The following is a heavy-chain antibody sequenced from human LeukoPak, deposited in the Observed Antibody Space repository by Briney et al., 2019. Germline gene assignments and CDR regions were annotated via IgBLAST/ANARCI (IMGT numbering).Heavy chain of an antibody. CDR3: ARDQYSYGELFDY. CDR1: GFTFSSYE. CDR2: ISSSSSYI. D-gene: IGHD5-18*01. J-gene: IGHJ4*02. V-gene: IGHV3-21*01. Sequence: GGSLRLSCAASGFTFSSYEMNWVRQAPGKGLEWVSFISSSSSYIYYADSVKGRFTISRDNAKNSLYLQMNSLRAEDTAVYYCARDQYSYGELFDYWGQGTLVTVSS.